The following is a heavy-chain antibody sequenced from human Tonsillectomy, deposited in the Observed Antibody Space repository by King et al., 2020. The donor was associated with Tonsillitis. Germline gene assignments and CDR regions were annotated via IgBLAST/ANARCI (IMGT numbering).Heavy chain of an antibody. D-gene: IGHD4/OR15-4a*01. CDR3: ARDRDDYLFDY. CDR1: GFTFSSYD. V-gene: IGHV3-33*05. Sequence: VQLVESGGGVVQPGRSLRLSCAASGFTFSSYDMYWVRQVPGKGREWVAVITYDGSNKYYADSVKGRFTISRDNSKNTLYLQMNSLRAEDTAVYYCARDRDDYLFDYWGQGTLVTVSS. J-gene: IGHJ4*02. CDR2: ITYDGSNK.